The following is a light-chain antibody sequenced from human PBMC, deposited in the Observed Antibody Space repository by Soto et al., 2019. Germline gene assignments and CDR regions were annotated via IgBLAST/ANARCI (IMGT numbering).Light chain of an antibody. J-gene: IGLJ3*02. CDR2: SIS. CDR3: LLYYGGAQV. Sequence: QDVVTQEPSLTVSPGGTVTLTCASTTGAVTSGYYPNWFQQKPGQAPRALIYSISNKHSWTPARFSGSLLGGKAALTLSGVQPEDEAEYYCLLYYGGAQVFGGGTQLTVL. CDR1: TGAVTSGYY. V-gene: IGLV7-43*01.